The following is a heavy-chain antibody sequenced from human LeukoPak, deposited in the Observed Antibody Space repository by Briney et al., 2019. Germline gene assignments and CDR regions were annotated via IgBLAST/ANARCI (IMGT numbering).Heavy chain of an antibody. CDR2: ISYDGSNK. D-gene: IGHD3-9*01. V-gene: IGHV3-30-3*01. J-gene: IGHJ4*02. Sequence: HPGGSLRLSCAASGFTFSSYAMHWVRQAPGKGLEWVAVISYDGSNKYYADSVRGRFTISRDNSKNTLYLQMNSLRAEDTAVYYCATSFPLRYFDWSGPPPNYWGQGTLVTVSS. CDR3: ATSFPLRYFDWSGPPPNY. CDR1: GFTFSSYA.